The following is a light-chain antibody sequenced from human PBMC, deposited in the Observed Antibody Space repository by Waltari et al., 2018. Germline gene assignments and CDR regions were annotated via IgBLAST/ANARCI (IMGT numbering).Light chain of an antibody. Sequence: QSALTQPRSVSGSPGQSVTISCTGTSGDVGGYNYVSWYQHHPGKAPKLIIYEVSKRPSGVSYPFSGSNSGNTAALTISGLQAEDEADYYCHSHTSSITTVIFGGGTKLTV. J-gene: IGLJ2*01. V-gene: IGLV2-11*01. CDR1: SGDVGGYNY. CDR2: EVS. CDR3: HSHTSSITTVI.